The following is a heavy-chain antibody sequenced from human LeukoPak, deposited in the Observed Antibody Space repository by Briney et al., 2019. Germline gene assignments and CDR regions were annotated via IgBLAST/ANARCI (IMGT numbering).Heavy chain of an antibody. V-gene: IGHV1-8*01. CDR1: GYTFTSYD. Sequence: GASVKVSCKASGYTFTSYDINWVRQATGQGLEWMGWMNPNSGNTGYAQKFQGRVTMTRNTSISTAYMELSSLRSEDTAVYYCARLLHPSGYEWLFDSWGQGTLVTVSS. D-gene: IGHD5-12*01. J-gene: IGHJ4*02. CDR3: ARLLHPSGYEWLFDS. CDR2: MNPNSGNT.